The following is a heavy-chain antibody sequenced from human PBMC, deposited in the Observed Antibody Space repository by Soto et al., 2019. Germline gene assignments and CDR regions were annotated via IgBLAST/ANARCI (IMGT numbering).Heavy chain of an antibody. J-gene: IGHJ6*02. CDR1: GYTFTGHY. D-gene: IGHD3-10*01. Sequence: QVQLVQSGAEVKPPGASVKVSCKASGYTFTGHYMHWVRQVSGKRLEHLGWLKSDNGGTYYAPKFQGRVTFTRDTSTSTAYMELNGLQSDDTAVYFCARDLCTLGSGTACPLYGLDIWGQGTTVVVS. CDR3: ARDLCTLGSGTACPLYGLDI. CDR2: LKSDNGGT. V-gene: IGHV1-2*02.